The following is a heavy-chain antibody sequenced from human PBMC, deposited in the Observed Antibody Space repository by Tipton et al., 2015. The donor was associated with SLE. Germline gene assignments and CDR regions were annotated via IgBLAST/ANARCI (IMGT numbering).Heavy chain of an antibody. CDR1: GYTFTSYG. J-gene: IGHJ6*01. Sequence: QLVQSGAEVKKPGASVKVSCKASGYTFTSYGISWVRQAPGQGLEWMGWISAYNGNTNYAQKLQGRVTMTTDTSTSTAYMELRSLKSDDPAVYYCAREGKGIGATTNYYYCGMDVGGQGTTVPVPS. V-gene: IGHV1-18*01. CDR3: AREGKGIGATTNYYYCGMDV. CDR2: ISAYNGNT. D-gene: IGHD5-12*01.